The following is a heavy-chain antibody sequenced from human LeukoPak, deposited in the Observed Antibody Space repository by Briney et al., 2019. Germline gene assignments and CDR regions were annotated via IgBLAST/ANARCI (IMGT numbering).Heavy chain of an antibody. J-gene: IGHJ6*02. D-gene: IGHD2-2*01. CDR3: AGSLGYCTSTSCYYYYGMDV. CDR1: GGSLSGYY. CDR2: ISYSGST. V-gene: IGHV4-59*01. Sequence: SETLSLTCTVSGGSLSGYYWSWIRQPPGKGLEWIGYISYSGSTNYNPSLKSRLTISVDTSKNQFSLKLRSVTAADTAVYYCAGSLGYCTSTSCYYYYGMDVWGQGTTVTVSS.